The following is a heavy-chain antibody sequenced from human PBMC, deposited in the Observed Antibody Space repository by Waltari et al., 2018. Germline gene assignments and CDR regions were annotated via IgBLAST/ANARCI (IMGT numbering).Heavy chain of an antibody. D-gene: IGHD6-13*01. Sequence: QVQLVQSGAEVKKPGASVKVSCKASGYTFTGYYMHWVRQAPGQGLEWMGRINPNGGGTNYAQKFQGRVTMTRDTSISTAYMELSRLRSDDTAVYYCARRGQQLDAFDIWGQGTMVTVSS. CDR2: INPNGGGT. CDR1: GYTFTGYY. V-gene: IGHV1-2*06. J-gene: IGHJ3*02. CDR3: ARRGQQLDAFDI.